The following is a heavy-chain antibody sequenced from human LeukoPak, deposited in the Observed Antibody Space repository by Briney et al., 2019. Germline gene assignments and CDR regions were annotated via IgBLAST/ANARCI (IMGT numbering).Heavy chain of an antibody. J-gene: IGHJ6*03. CDR3: ARDAVDTAMVTTRYYYYMDV. CDR1: GYTFTSYY. D-gene: IGHD5-18*01. Sequence: ASVKVSCKASGYTFTSYYMHWVRQAPGQGLEWMGIINPSGGSTSYAQKSQGRVTMTRDMSTSTVYMELSSLRSEDTAVYYCARDAVDTAMVTTRYYYYMDVWGKGTTVTVSS. CDR2: INPSGGST. V-gene: IGHV1-46*01.